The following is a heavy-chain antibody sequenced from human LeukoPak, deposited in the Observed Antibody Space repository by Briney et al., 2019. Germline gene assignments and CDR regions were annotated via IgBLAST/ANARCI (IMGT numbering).Heavy chain of an antibody. CDR3: ARQRGSYYWDY. Sequence: GESLKISCKVEGYSFTRYWIGWVRQTPGKGLEWMGIIHPGDSDTKYSPSFQGQVTVSADKSISTPYLQWSSLKASDTAMYYCARQRGSYYWDYWGQGTLVTVSS. J-gene: IGHJ4*02. CDR1: GYSFTRYW. CDR2: IHPGDSDT. D-gene: IGHD1-26*01. V-gene: IGHV5-51*01.